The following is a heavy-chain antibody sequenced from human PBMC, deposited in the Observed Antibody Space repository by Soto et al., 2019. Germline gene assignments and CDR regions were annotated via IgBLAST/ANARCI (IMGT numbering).Heavy chain of an antibody. Sequence: ASVKVSCKGSGYSFTSYWIGWVRQMPGKGLEWMGIIYPGDSDTRYSPSFQGQVTISADKSISTAYLQWSSLKASDTAMYYCARDGNSGYDYGDYYYYGMDVWGQGTTVTVSS. CDR2: IYPGDSDT. D-gene: IGHD5-12*01. CDR1: GYSFTSYW. V-gene: IGHV5-51*01. J-gene: IGHJ6*02. CDR3: ARDGNSGYDYGDYYYYGMDV.